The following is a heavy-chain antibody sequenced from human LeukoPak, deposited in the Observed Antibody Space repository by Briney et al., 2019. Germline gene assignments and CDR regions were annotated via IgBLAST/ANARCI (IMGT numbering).Heavy chain of an antibody. D-gene: IGHD6-19*01. Sequence: GGSLRLSCTTSGFTFTTHKMNWVRQASGKGLEWVSEISDDGNVIHYADSVKGRFTISRDNVKKSLFLQMNSLNDADTATYYCARDGSGTEADFYYFDFWGQGTLVTVSS. V-gene: IGHV3-48*02. CDR2: ISDDGNVI. CDR3: ARDGSGTEADFYYFDF. J-gene: IGHJ4*02. CDR1: GFTFTTHK.